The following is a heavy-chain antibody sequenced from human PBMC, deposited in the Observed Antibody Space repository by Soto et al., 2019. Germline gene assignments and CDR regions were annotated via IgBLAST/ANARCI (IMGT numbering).Heavy chain of an antibody. CDR3: AKDGQYGDCGYYFDY. V-gene: IGHV1-2*02. J-gene: IGHJ4*02. CDR1: GYSFTAYY. Sequence: QVHLVQSGTEVKRPGASVKVSCKASGYSFTAYYMHWVRQAPGQGLEWMGWISPNSGDTRFAQKFLGRLTMTRDTSINTVYLELSSLVSDDAAVYYCAKDGQYGDCGYYFDYWGQGTLVTVPS. CDR2: ISPNSGDT. D-gene: IGHD2-21*02.